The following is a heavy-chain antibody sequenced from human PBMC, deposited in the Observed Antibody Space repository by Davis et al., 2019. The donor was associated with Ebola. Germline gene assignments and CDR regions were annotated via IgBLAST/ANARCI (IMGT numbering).Heavy chain of an antibody. V-gene: IGHV3-48*03. CDR1: GFTFSSYE. CDR3: ATSIAVTHDAFDI. Sequence: PGGSLRLSCAASGFTFSSYEMNWVRQAPGKGLEWVSYISSSGSTIYYADSVKGRFTISRDNAKNSLYLQMNSLRAEDTAVYYCATSIAVTHDAFDIWGQGTMVTVSS. CDR2: ISSSGSTI. D-gene: IGHD6-19*01. J-gene: IGHJ3*02.